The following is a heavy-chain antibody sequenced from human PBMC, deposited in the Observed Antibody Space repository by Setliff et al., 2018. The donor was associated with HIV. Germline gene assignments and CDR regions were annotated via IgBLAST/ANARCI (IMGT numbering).Heavy chain of an antibody. CDR3: ARDSLYLGEYFFYYMDV. Sequence: RASVKVSCKASGYTFTSYDINWVRQAPGQGLEWMGRIIPLFNSADYAQRFQGRVAITAEKSTSTAYMELSSLGVDDTAIYYCARDSLYLGEYFFYYMDVWGMGTTVTVSS. CDR2: IIPLFNSA. V-gene: IGHV1-69*04. CDR1: GYTFTSYD. J-gene: IGHJ6*03. D-gene: IGHD2-8*01.